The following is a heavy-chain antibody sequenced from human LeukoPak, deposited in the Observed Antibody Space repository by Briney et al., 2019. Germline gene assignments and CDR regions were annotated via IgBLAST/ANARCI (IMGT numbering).Heavy chain of an antibody. Sequence: GGSLRLSCAASGSTFSSYWMHWVRQAPGKGLVWVSRINSDGSSTYYADSVKGRFTISRDNSKNTLYLQMNSLRAEDTAVYYCAKDQGIVATIPDYWGQGTLVTVSS. CDR3: AKDQGIVATIPDY. J-gene: IGHJ4*02. CDR2: INSDGSST. V-gene: IGHV3-74*01. CDR1: GSTFSSYW. D-gene: IGHD5-12*01.